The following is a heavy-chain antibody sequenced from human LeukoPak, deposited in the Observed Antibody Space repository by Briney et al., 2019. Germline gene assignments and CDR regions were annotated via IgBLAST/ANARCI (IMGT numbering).Heavy chain of an antibody. D-gene: IGHD6-13*01. V-gene: IGHV1-2*02. CDR1: GYTLTDYY. J-gene: IGHJ3*02. CDR3: ARDRITAPGAGSDM. Sequence: ASVKVSCKASGYTLTDYYIHWVRQAPGQGLEWMGWINPNSGGTKYAQKLQGRVTTTRDTSITTAYMELSGRGPDATAVYYCARDRITAPGAGSDMWGEGTMVAVSS. CDR2: INPNSGGT.